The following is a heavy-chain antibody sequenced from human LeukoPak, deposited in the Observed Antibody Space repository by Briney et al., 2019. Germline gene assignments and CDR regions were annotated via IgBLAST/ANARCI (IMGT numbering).Heavy chain of an antibody. CDR1: GFSFSSYW. V-gene: IGHV3-7*01. D-gene: IGHD5-24*01. Sequence: GGSLRLSCAASGFSFSSYWMSWVRQAPGKGLEWVANIKQDGSEKFYVDSVKGRFTISRDNAKNSVYLQMNSLRAEDTAVYYCAGENRDGYNPYNWFDPWGQGTLVTVSS. CDR2: IKQDGSEK. J-gene: IGHJ5*02. CDR3: AGENRDGYNPYNWFDP.